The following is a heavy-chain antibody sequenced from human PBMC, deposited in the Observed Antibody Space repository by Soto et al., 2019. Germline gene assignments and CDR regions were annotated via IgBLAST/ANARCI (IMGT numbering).Heavy chain of an antibody. J-gene: IGHJ6*03. D-gene: IGHD2-15*01. CDR1: GGSFSGYY. CDR3: ARGPRRSGGHGLRYYYKDV. V-gene: IGHV4-34*01. Sequence: SETLSLTCAVYGGSFSGYYWSWIRQPPGKGLEWIGEINHSGSTNYNPSLKSRVTISVDTSKNQFSLKLSSVTAADTAVYYCARGPRRSGGHGLRYYYKDVWGKGTTVTVSS. CDR2: INHSGST.